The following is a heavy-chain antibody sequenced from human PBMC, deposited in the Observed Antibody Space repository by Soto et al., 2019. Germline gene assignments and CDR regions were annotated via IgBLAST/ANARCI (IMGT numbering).Heavy chain of an antibody. CDR1: GGTFSSYT. CDR3: AIYPRGGPGGY. CDR2: IIPILGIA. V-gene: IGHV1-69*02. J-gene: IGHJ4*02. Sequence: QVQLVQSGAEVKKPGSSVKVSCMASGGTFSSYTISWVRQAPGQGLEWMGRIIPILGIANYAQKFQGRVTXTXDKSTSTAYMELSSLRSEDTAVYYCAIYPRGGPGGYWGQGTLVTVSS. D-gene: IGHD3-16*01.